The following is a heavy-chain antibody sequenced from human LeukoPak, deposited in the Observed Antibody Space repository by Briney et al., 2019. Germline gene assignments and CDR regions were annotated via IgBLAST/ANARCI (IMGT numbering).Heavy chain of an antibody. Sequence: GGSLRLSCAASGFTFSSYGMHWVRQAPGKGLEWVAFIRYDGSHKYYVGSVKGRFTISRDNSKNTLYMQMNSLRAEDTAVYYCAKGSGWEMSYYYYYMDVWGKGTTVTISS. CDR3: AKGSGWEMSYYYYYMDV. CDR2: IRYDGSHK. CDR1: GFTFSSYG. V-gene: IGHV3-30*02. J-gene: IGHJ6*03. D-gene: IGHD1-26*01.